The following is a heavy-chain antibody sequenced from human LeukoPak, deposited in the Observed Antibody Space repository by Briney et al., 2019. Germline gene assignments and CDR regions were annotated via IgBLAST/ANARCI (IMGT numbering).Heavy chain of an antibody. J-gene: IGHJ4*02. D-gene: IGHD1-1*01. CDR1: GFTFSSYW. CDR3: ARVMTTGTSDY. Sequence: PGGSLRLSCAASGFTFSSYWMSWVCQAPGKGLEWVANIKQDGSEKYYVDSVKGRFTISRDNAKNSLYLQMNSLRAEDTAVYYCARVMTTGTSDYWGQGTLVTVSS. V-gene: IGHV3-7*01. CDR2: IKQDGSEK.